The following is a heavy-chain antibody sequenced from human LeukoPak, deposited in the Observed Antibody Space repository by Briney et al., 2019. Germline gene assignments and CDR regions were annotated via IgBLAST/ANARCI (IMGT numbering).Heavy chain of an antibody. D-gene: IGHD2-8*01. V-gene: IGHV1-69*04. Sequence: GASVKLSCKVSGATFSSYAISWVRQAPGQGSEWMGRIIPIFGIANYANTSQSRVTTTAYKSTSTANMELSSVRSEDTAVYYCARSDIVLMVYAVAPFDYWGQGTLVTVS. J-gene: IGHJ4*02. CDR1: GATFSSYA. CDR3: ARSDIVLMVYAVAPFDY. CDR2: IIPIFGIA.